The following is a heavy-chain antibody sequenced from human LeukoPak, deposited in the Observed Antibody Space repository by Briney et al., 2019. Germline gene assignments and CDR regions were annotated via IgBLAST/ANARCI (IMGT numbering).Heavy chain of an antibody. D-gene: IGHD3-22*01. J-gene: IGHJ4*02. Sequence: SETLSLTCTVSGGSISSYYWSWIRQPPGKGLEWIGYIYYSGSTNYNPSLKSRVTISVDTSKNQFSLKLSSVTAADAAVYYCASQVYYDSSGYYDWGQGTLVTVSS. CDR1: GGSISSYY. CDR3: ASQVYYDSSGYYD. CDR2: IYYSGST. V-gene: IGHV4-59*08.